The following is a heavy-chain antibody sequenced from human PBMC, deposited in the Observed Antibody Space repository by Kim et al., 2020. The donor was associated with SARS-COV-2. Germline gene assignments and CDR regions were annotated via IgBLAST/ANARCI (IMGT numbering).Heavy chain of an antibody. V-gene: IGHV4-34*01. J-gene: IGHJ6*02. CDR1: GGSFSGYY. CDR2: INHSGST. Sequence: SETLSLTCAVYGGSFSGYYWSWIRQPPGKGLEWIGEINHSGSTNYNPSLKSRVTISVDTSKNQFSLKLSSVTAADTAVYYCARGRRVLVYSYGLGPNNYYYYGMDVWGQGTTVTVSS. D-gene: IGHD5-18*01. CDR3: ARGRRVLVYSYGLGPNNYYYYGMDV.